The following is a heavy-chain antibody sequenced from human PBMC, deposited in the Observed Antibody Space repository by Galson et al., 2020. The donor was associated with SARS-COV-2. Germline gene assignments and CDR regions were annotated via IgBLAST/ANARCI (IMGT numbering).Heavy chain of an antibody. CDR1: GFSFNNYG. CDR2: ISYEGSKK. V-gene: IGHV3-30*03. Sequence: GGSLRLSCTASGFSFNNYGMHWVRQAPGKGLEWVAFISYEGSKKYYEDSLMGRFTISRDASTNTLYLQMNSLRTEDTAVYYCARGNRDINMILVVITAVNYHFDGWGQGTLVTVAS. D-gene: IGHD3-22*01. CDR3: ARGNRDINMILVVITAVNYHFDG. J-gene: IGHJ4*02.